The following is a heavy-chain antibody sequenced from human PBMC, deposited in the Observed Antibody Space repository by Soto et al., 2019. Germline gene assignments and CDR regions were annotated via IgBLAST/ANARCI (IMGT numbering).Heavy chain of an antibody. CDR3: ARDRPASYDYVWGGYYYYGMDV. CDR2: IYYSGST. Sequence: LSCAASGFTFGSYWMSWVRQPPGKGLEWIGYIYYSGSTNYNPSLKSRVTISVDTSKNQFSLKLSSVTAADTAVYYCARDRPASYDYVWGGYYYYGMDVWGQGTTVTVSS. J-gene: IGHJ6*02. V-gene: IGHV4-59*01. CDR1: GFTFGSYW. D-gene: IGHD3-16*01.